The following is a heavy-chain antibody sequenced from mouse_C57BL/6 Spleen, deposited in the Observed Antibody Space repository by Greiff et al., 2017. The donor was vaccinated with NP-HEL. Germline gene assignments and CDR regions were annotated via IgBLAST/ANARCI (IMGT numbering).Heavy chain of an antibody. CDR1: GYTFTTYP. Sequence: QVHVKQSGAELVKPGASVKMSCKASGYTFTTYPIEWMKQNHGKSLEWIGNFHPYNDDTKYNEKFKGKATLTVEKSSSTVYLELSRLTSDDSAVYYCARGLLRYDAMDYWGQGTSVTVSS. D-gene: IGHD1-1*01. CDR2: FHPYNDDT. J-gene: IGHJ4*01. V-gene: IGHV1-47*01. CDR3: ARGLLRYDAMDY.